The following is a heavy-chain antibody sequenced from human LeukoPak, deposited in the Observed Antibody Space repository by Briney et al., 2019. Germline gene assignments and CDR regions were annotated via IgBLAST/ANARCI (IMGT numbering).Heavy chain of an antibody. V-gene: IGHV3-53*01. D-gene: IGHD6-19*01. CDR2: IYSVGST. CDR1: GFTVSSNY. J-gene: IGHJ5*02. Sequence: GGSLRLSCAASGFTVSSNYMSWVRQAPGRGLEWVSVIYSVGSTYYADSVKGRFTISRDNSKNTLYLQMNSLRAEDTAVYYCAKCSTSAYTTGWCNWIDPWGQGTLVTVSS. CDR3: AKCSTSAYTTGWCNWIDP.